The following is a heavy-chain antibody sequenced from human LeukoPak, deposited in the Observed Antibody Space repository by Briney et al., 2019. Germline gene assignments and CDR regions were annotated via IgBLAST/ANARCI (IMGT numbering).Heavy chain of an antibody. J-gene: IGHJ5*02. CDR2: MNPNSGNT. CDR1: GHAFTSYD. D-gene: IGHD3-3*01. Sequence: GASVKVSCKASGHAFTSYDINWVRQATGQGLEWMGWMNPNSGNTGYAQKFQGRVTMTRNTSISTAYMELSSLRSEDTAVYYCARGGGYYDFWSGYYPNWFDPWGQGTLVTVSS. CDR3: ARGGGYYDFWSGYYPNWFDP. V-gene: IGHV1-8*01.